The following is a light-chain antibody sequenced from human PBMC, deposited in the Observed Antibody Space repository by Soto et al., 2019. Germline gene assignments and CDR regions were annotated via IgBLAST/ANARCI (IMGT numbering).Light chain of an antibody. V-gene: IGKV1-39*01. CDR2: AAS. CDR1: QSISSW. CDR3: HQSYSTPQT. Sequence: TCPASQSISSWLAWYQQKPGKVPKLLIYAASSLRRGVPSRISGSGSGTDFTLTISSLQPEDFATYYCHQSYSTPQTFGQGTKVDIK. J-gene: IGKJ1*01.